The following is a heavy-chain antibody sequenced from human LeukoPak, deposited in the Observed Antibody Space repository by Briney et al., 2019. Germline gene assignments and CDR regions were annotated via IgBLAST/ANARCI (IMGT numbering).Heavy chain of an antibody. Sequence: SETLSLTCTVSGGSISSGSYYWSWIRQPAGKGLEWIGRIYTSGSTNYNPSLKSRVTMSVDTSNNQFSLKLSSVTAADTAVYYCTRDKYYYDSSGSLRFDYWGQGTLVTVSS. CDR3: TRDKYYYDSSGSLRFDY. V-gene: IGHV4-61*02. CDR2: IYTSGST. CDR1: GGSISSGSYY. J-gene: IGHJ4*02. D-gene: IGHD3-22*01.